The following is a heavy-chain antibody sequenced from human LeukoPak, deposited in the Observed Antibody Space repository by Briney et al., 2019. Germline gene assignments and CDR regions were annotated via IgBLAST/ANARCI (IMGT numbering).Heavy chain of an antibody. CDR3: ARDPDLEWLFYY. D-gene: IGHD3-3*01. CDR2: IYSGGST. CDR1: GFTVSSNY. J-gene: IGHJ4*02. Sequence: PGGSLRLSCAASGFTVSSNYISWVRQAPGKGLEWVSVIYSGGSTYYADSVKGRFTISRDNSKNTLYLQMNSLRAEDTAVYYCARDPDLEWLFYYWGQGTLVTVSS. V-gene: IGHV3-66*02.